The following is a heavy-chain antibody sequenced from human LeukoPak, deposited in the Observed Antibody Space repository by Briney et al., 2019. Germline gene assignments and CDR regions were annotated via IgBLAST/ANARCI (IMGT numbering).Heavy chain of an antibody. Sequence: GGSLRLSCATSTFSFSGHSMNWVRQAPGKGLEWVSFIYSGGSTYYADSVKGRFTISRDNSKNTLYLQMNSLRAEDTAVYYCASRNGIAANYWGQGTLVTVSS. CDR2: IYSGGST. V-gene: IGHV3-66*01. CDR3: ASRNGIAANY. J-gene: IGHJ4*02. D-gene: IGHD6-25*01. CDR1: TFSFSGHS.